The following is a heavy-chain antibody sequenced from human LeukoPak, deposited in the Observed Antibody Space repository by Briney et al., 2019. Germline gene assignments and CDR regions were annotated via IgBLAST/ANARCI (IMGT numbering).Heavy chain of an antibody. CDR1: GFTFSIYS. CDR2: ISTTSSHI. D-gene: IGHD6-13*01. CDR3: ARRSIAAAGKLDY. V-gene: IGHV3-21*01. Sequence: GGSLRLSCAGSGFTFSIYSMNWVRQAPGKGLEWVSSISTTSSHIYYPDSMEGRFTISRDNAKNSLYLQMNSLRAEDTAVYYCARRSIAAAGKLDYWGQGTPVTVSS. J-gene: IGHJ4*02.